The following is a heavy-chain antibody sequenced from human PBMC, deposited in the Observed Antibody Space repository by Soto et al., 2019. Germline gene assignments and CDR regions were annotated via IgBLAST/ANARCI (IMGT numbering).Heavy chain of an antibody. CDR2: IYYSGST. Sequence: ASETLSLTCTVCGASISSGGYYWSWIRQHPGKGLEWIGYIYYSGSTYYNPSLKSRVTISVDTSKNQFSLKLSSVTAADTAVYYCAREGGHYYGSGSYGQIYYFDYWGQGTLVTVSS. D-gene: IGHD3-10*01. V-gene: IGHV4-31*03. J-gene: IGHJ4*02. CDR3: AREGGHYYGSGSYGQIYYFDY. CDR1: GASISSGGYY.